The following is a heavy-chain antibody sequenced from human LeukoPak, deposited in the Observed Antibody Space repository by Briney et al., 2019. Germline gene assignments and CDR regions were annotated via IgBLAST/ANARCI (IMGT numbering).Heavy chain of an antibody. Sequence: GRSLRLSCAASGFTFSSYAMHWVRQAPSKGLESVAVISYDGSNKFYADSVKGRFTIARDNSKDTLYLQMNSLRAEDAAVYYCASPGVDSSGPGNWFDPWGQGTLVTVSS. CDR3: ASPGVDSSGPGNWFDP. D-gene: IGHD6-19*01. J-gene: IGHJ5*02. CDR2: ISYDGSNK. V-gene: IGHV3-30*04. CDR1: GFTFSSYA.